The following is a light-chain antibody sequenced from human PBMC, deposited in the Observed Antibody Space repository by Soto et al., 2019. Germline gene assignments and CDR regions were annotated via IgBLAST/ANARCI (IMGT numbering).Light chain of an antibody. CDR3: QQSYSSPLT. CDR1: QSISTY. J-gene: IGKJ1*01. CDR2: ASY. Sequence: ILLTQSPYSLSASVGDRVTLTGRASQSISTYLNWYQQKPGTAPKLLIYASYTLQSGVPSRFSGRGSGSDFTLTISSLQPEDFATYSCQQSYSSPLTFAQGTIVDIK. V-gene: IGKV1-39*01.